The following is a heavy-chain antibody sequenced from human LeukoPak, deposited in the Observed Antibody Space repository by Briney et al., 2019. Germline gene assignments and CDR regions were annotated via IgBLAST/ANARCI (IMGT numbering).Heavy chain of an antibody. D-gene: IGHD3-10*01. CDR1: GYRFTSYS. CDR3: ARHAGDYIYGSGYHYYYYMDV. J-gene: IGHJ6*03. V-gene: IGHV5-51*01. Sequence: GGPLKISCQGSGYRFTSYSVGWVRQMPGKGLEWMGIIYLGESETRNSPSFRGQVTNTADKSISTAYLQWSSLKASDTAIYYCARHAGDYIYGSGYHYYYYMDVWGKGTTVTVSS. CDR2: IYLGESET.